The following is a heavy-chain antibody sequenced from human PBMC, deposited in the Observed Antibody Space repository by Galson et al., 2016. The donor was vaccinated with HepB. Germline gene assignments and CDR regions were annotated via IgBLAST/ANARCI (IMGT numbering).Heavy chain of an antibody. J-gene: IGHJ5*02. Sequence: SLRLSCAASGFTLSTYSMVWVRQAPGKGLEWVSSISTFSNYIYQADSVKGRFTISRDNAKNSLFLQMNSLRADDTAVYYCAREKSHPGWFDPWGQGTLVTVSS. CDR3: AREKSHPGWFDP. V-gene: IGHV3-21*01. CDR2: ISTFSNYI. CDR1: GFTLSTYS.